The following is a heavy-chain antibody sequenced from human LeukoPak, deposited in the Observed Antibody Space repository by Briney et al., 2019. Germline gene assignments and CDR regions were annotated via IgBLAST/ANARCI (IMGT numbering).Heavy chain of an antibody. J-gene: IGHJ4*02. CDR1: GFTFSSYG. D-gene: IGHD3-22*01. CDR3: ARVNTMIVVVTGNFDY. Sequence: GGSLRLSCAASGFTFSSYGMHWVRQAPGKGLEWVAFIRYDGSNKYYADSVKGRFTISRDNSKNTLYLQMNSLRAEDTAVYYCARVNTMIVVVTGNFDYWGQGTLVTVSS. V-gene: IGHV3-30*02. CDR2: IRYDGSNK.